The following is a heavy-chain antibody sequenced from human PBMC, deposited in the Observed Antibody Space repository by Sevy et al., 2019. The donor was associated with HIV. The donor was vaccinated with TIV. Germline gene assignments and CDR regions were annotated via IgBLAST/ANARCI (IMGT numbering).Heavy chain of an antibody. CDR3: TTVWSLFQH. Sequence: GGSLRLSCEASGFNFSKVWMSWVRQAPGKGLEWVAHIKNKVDGGTTDYAAPVRGRFTISREDSKKSLFLQMNSLKIEDTAVYYCTTVWSLFQHWGQGTLVTVSS. CDR2: IKNKVDGGTT. V-gene: IGHV3-15*01. D-gene: IGHD2-21*01. J-gene: IGHJ1*01. CDR1: GFNFSKVW.